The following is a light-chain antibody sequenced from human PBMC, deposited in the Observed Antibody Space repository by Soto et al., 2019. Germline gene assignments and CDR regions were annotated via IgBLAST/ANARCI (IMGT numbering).Light chain of an antibody. J-gene: IGKJ1*01. CDR1: QSVSSSY. V-gene: IGKV3-20*01. CDR2: GTS. CDR3: QHYGSSSWT. Sequence: EIVLTQSPGTLSLSPGERATLSCRASQSVSSSYLAWYQQKPGQAPRLLIYGTSSRATAIPDRFSGSGSGTDFTLTISRLEPEDFAVYYCQHYGSSSWTFGQGTKVESK.